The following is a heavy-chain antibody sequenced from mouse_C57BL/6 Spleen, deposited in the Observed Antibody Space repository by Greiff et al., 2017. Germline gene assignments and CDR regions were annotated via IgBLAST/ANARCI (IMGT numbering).Heavy chain of an antibody. D-gene: IGHD1-1*01. V-gene: IGHV1-59*01. CDR1: GYTFTSYW. J-gene: IGHJ2*01. CDR3: ARGAFITTVVVFDY. Sequence: VQLQQPGAELVRPGTSVKLSCKASGYTFTSYWMHWVKQRPGQGLEWIGVIDPSDSYTNYNQKFKGKDTLTVDTSSSTAYMQLSSLTSEDSAVYYCARGAFITTVVVFDYWGQGTTLTVSS. CDR2: IDPSDSYT.